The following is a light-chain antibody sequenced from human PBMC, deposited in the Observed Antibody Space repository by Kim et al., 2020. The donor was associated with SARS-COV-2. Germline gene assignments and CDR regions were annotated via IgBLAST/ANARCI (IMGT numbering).Light chain of an antibody. J-gene: IGLJ3*02. CDR3: LVSYANVGV. Sequence: PGGTVTSPCGSSTGDVSSGHYPYWLQQKPGQAPRTLIYDTTKKHSLTPARFSGSILGDKAALTLSGALPEDEADYYCLVSYANVGVFGGGTQLTVL. V-gene: IGLV7-46*01. CDR1: TGDVSSGHY. CDR2: DTT.